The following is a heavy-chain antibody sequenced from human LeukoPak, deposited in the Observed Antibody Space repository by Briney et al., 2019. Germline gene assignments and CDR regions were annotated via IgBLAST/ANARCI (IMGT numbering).Heavy chain of an antibody. CDR1: GGSMSSYY. CDR2: IYYSGST. Sequence: SETLSLTCTVSGGSMSSYYWTWIRQPPGKGLEWIGYIYYSGSTNYSPSLKSRVTISVDTSKNQFSLKLSSMTAADTAVFYCARGLVPDYWGQGTLVTVSS. CDR3: ARGLVPDY. D-gene: IGHD6-19*01. J-gene: IGHJ4*02. V-gene: IGHV4-59*01.